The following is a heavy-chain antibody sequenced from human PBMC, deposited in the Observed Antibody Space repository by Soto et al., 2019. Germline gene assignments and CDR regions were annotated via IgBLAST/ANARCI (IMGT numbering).Heavy chain of an antibody. Sequence: PGGSLRLSCAASGFTFSSYTMTWFRQAPGKGLEWVSYIGAATGDIKHADSVKGRLTISRDNAKNSLYLQMNSLRAEDSVIYYCARERGGYYFDYWGLGTLVTVSS. J-gene: IGHJ4*02. CDR2: IGAATGDI. V-gene: IGHV3-48*01. CDR1: GFTFSSYT. CDR3: ARERGGYYFDY. D-gene: IGHD3-3*01.